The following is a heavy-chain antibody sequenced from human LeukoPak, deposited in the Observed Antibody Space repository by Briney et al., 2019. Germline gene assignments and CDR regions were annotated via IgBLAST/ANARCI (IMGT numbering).Heavy chain of an antibody. J-gene: IGHJ4*02. CDR2: ISAYNGNT. Sequence: ASVKVSCKASGYTFTSYGISWVRQAPGQGLEWMGWISAYNGNTNYAQKLQGRVTMTTDTSTSTAYMELRSLRSDDTAVYYCARAYYYDSSGYYITTEFDCWGQGTLVTVSS. CDR3: ARAYYYDSSGYYITTEFDC. V-gene: IGHV1-18*01. D-gene: IGHD3-22*01. CDR1: GYTFTSYG.